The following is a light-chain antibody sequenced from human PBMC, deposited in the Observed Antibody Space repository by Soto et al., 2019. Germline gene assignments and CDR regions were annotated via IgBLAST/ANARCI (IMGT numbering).Light chain of an antibody. CDR1: QSISSF. CDR2: AAS. Sequence: DIPMTQSPSSLSASVGDRVSITCRASQSISSFLNWYQQKPGKAPNLLIYAASNLQSGVPSRFSGSGSGTDFTLTISSLRLEDFAMYYCQQSYTTPYTFGQGTKLEIK. J-gene: IGKJ2*01. CDR3: QQSYTTPYT. V-gene: IGKV1-39*01.